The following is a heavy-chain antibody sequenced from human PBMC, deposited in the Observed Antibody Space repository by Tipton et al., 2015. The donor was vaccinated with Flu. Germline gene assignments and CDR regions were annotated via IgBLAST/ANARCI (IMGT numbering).Heavy chain of an antibody. D-gene: IGHD1-7*01. Sequence: GLVKPSETLSLTCTVSGGSISSYYWSWIRQPPGKGLEWIGYIYYSGSTNYNPSLKSRVTISVDTSKNQFSLKLSSVTAADTAVYYCARRYNWNYGAFDYWGQGTLVTVSS. CDR3: ARRYNWNYGAFDY. J-gene: IGHJ4*02. V-gene: IGHV4-59*08. CDR2: IYYSGST. CDR1: GGSISSYY.